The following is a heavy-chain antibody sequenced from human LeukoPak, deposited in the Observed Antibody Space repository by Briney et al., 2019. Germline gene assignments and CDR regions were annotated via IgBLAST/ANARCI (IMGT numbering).Heavy chain of an antibody. CDR1: GGSISSGGYS. J-gene: IGHJ6*03. CDR3: ARTHSSTTVYYYYMDV. D-gene: IGHD2-2*01. Sequence: SETLSLTCAVSGGSISSGGYSWSWIRQPPGTGLEWIGFISHSGTASYNPSLKSRLTISVDMSKNQFSLKLTSVTAADTAVYYCARTHSSTTVYYYYMDVWGKGTTVTVSS. CDR2: ISHSGTA. V-gene: IGHV4-30-2*01.